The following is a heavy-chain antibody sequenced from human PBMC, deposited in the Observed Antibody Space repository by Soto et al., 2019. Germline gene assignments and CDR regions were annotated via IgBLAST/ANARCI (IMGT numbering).Heavy chain of an antibody. J-gene: IGHJ6*02. Sequence: XETLSLTCTVSGCSISSSSYYWGWIRQPRGKGLEWIGSIYYSGSTYYNPSLKSRVTISVDTSKNQFSLKLSSVTAADTAVYYCSLYYDSSADRGYYYYGMDLWGQGPTVTVSS. CDR3: SLYYDSSADRGYYYYGMDL. D-gene: IGHD3-22*01. CDR2: IYYSGST. V-gene: IGHV4-39*01. CDR1: GCSISSSSYY.